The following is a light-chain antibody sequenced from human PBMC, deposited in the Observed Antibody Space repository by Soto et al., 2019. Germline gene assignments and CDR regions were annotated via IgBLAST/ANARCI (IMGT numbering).Light chain of an antibody. Sequence: DIQMTQSPSSLPASVGDRVTLTCRASQSISTYLNWYQQKPGKAPKLLIYAASSLQSGVPSRLSGSGSGTDCTLTISSRQPENFATYYCQQSYTIPYTFGQGTKLEIK. J-gene: IGKJ2*01. V-gene: IGKV1-39*01. CDR3: QQSYTIPYT. CDR1: QSISTY. CDR2: AAS.